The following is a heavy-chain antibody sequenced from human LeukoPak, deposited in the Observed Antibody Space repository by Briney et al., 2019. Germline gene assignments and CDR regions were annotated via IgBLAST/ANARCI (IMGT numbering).Heavy chain of an antibody. CDR2: ISAYNGNT. CDR3: ARVGAAAGTGVVDY. V-gene: IGHV1-18*01. J-gene: IGHJ4*02. CDR1: GYTFTSYG. D-gene: IGHD6-13*01. Sequence: VASVKVSCKASGYTFTSYGISWVRQAPGQGLEWMGWISAYNGNTNYAQKLQGRVTMTTDTSTSTAYMELRSLRSDDTAVYYCARVGAAAGTGVVDYWGQGTLVTVSS.